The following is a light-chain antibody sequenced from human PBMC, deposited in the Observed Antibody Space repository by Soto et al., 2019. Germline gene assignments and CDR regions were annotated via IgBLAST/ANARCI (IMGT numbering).Light chain of an antibody. J-gene: IGLJ2*01. V-gene: IGLV2-23*01. CDR1: SSDVGRYNL. CDR2: EGS. Sequence: QSAPTQPASVSGSPGQSITISCTGTSSDVGRYNLVSWYQQHPGKAPKLMIYEGSKRPSGVSNRFSGSKSGNTASLTISGLQAEDEADYYCCSYAGSITHVVFGGGTKQTVL. CDR3: CSYAGSITHVV.